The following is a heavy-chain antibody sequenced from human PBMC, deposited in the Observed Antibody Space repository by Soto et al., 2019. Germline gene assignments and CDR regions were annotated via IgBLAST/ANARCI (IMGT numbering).Heavy chain of an antibody. CDR2: ISGHNGNT. J-gene: IGHJ4*02. V-gene: IGHV1-18*01. CDR3: ARASSATYYFDGRGSLFDY. Sequence: ASLKVYWKASGYMLGSDGVSWIRQDTGQGLEWMGWISGHNGNTNSAQKFQGRVTMTTDTSTGTVYMDLRSLRSDDTAVYYCARASSATYYFDGRGSLFDYWGQGTLVTVSS. CDR1: GYMLGSDG. D-gene: IGHD3-9*01.